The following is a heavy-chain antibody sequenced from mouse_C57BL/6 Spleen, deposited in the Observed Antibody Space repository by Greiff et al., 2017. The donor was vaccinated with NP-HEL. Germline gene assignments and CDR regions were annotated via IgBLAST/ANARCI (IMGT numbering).Heavy chain of an antibody. Sequence: EVQLQQSGPELVKPGASVKISCKASGYTFTDYYMNWVKQSHGKSLEWIGDINPNNGGTSYNQKFKGKATLTVDKSSSTAYMELRSLTSEDSAVYYCARSITTVVAPFAYWGQGTLVTVSA. J-gene: IGHJ3*01. CDR2: INPNNGGT. V-gene: IGHV1-26*01. D-gene: IGHD1-1*01. CDR1: GYTFTDYY. CDR3: ARSITTVVAPFAY.